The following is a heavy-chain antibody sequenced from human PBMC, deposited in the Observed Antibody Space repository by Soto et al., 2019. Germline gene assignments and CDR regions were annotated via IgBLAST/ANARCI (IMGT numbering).Heavy chain of an antibody. V-gene: IGHV3-23*01. Sequence: EVQLLESGGGLVQPGGSLRLSCAASGFTFSSYAMSWVRQAPGKGLEWVSAISGSGGSTYYADSVKGRFTISRDNSKNTLYLQMNSLRAEDTAVYYCAKDPPDIVVVVAASEIDYWGQGTLVTVSS. CDR1: GFTFSSYA. CDR3: AKDPPDIVVVVAASEIDY. J-gene: IGHJ4*02. D-gene: IGHD2-15*01. CDR2: ISGSGGST.